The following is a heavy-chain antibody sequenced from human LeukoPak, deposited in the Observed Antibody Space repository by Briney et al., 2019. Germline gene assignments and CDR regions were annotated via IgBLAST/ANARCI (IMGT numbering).Heavy chain of an antibody. J-gene: IGHJ3*01. D-gene: IGHD3-22*01. CDR3: ARNVTSYYDSRGYYAFDV. V-gene: IGHV4-38-2*01. CDR2: IYYSGST. CDR1: NDSISSGYY. Sequence: IPSETLSLTCAVSNDSISSGYYWGWIRQPPGKGLEWIGSIYYSGSTSYNPSLKSRVTISVDTSKNHFSLRLSFVTAADTAVYYCARNVTSYYDSRGYYAFDVWGPGTMVTVSS.